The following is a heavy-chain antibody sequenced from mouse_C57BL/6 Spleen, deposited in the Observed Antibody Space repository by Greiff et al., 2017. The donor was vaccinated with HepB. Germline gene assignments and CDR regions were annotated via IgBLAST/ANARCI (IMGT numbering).Heavy chain of an antibody. Sequence: EVKLVESGGGLVKPGGSLKLSCAASGFTFSDYGMHWVRQAPEKGLEWVAYISSGSSTIYYADTVKGRFTISRDNAKNNLFLQMTSLRSEDTAMYYCARSYYGSSYWYFDVWGTGTTVTVSS. CDR1: GFTFSDYG. J-gene: IGHJ1*03. CDR2: ISSGSSTI. V-gene: IGHV5-17*01. CDR3: ARSYYGSSYWYFDV. D-gene: IGHD1-1*01.